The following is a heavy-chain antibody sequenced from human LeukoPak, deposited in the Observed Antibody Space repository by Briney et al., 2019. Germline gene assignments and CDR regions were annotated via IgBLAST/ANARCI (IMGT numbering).Heavy chain of an antibody. CDR1: GGSFSGYY. V-gene: IGHV4-34*01. CDR3: ARGHSTSGLDF. Sequence: SETLSLTCAVDGGSFSGYYWTWIRQPPGKGLEWIGEINHSGGTKSHTSLRSRVTLSVDPSNKQFSLRLTSVTAADTAVYFCARGHSTSGLDFWGQGALVSVSS. J-gene: IGHJ4*02. CDR2: INHSGGT. D-gene: IGHD1-26*01.